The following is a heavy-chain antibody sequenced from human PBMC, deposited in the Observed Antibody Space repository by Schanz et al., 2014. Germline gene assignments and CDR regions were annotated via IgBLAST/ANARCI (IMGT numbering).Heavy chain of an antibody. CDR3: ARHGNSWYLDY. V-gene: IGHV3-23*04. J-gene: IGHJ4*02. CDR2: ISGGGGGYR. CDR1: GFTFSVYW. D-gene: IGHD6-13*01. Sequence: EVKLVESGGAVVRPGGSLRLSCAASGFTFSVYWMHWVRQAPGKGLEWVSTISGGGGGYRPYADSVKGRFTISRDNSINTLSLQMNSLSADDTAVYYCARHGNSWYLDYWGQGTLVTVSS.